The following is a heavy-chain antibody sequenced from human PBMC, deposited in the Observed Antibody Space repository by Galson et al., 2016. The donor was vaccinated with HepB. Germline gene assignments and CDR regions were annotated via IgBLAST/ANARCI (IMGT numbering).Heavy chain of an antibody. J-gene: IGHJ4*02. CDR3: ATSTIRGFDL. V-gene: IGHV3-48*02. CDR2: ITPSSRTI. D-gene: IGHD5-24*01. Sequence: SLKLSCAASGFNFGGDTMAWVRQAPGRGPEWLSDITPSSRTINYAASVKGRFTIATDNSKNSLSLEMNSLRDEDTAVYDCATSTIRGFDLWGQGALVSVSS. CDR1: GFNFGGDT.